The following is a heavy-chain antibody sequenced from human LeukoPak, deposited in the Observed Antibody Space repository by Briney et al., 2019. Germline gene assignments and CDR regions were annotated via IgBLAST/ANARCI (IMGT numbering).Heavy chain of an antibody. CDR2: INHSGST. V-gene: IGHV4-34*01. J-gene: IGHJ6*03. CDR3: ASGAYSYYYMDV. Sequence: SETLSLTCAVYGGSFSGYYWSWIRQPPGKGLEWIGEINHSGSTNYNPSLKSRVTISVDTSKNQFSLKLSSVTAADTAVYYCASGAYSYYYMDVWGKGTTVTISS. CDR1: GGSFSGYY. D-gene: IGHD1-26*01.